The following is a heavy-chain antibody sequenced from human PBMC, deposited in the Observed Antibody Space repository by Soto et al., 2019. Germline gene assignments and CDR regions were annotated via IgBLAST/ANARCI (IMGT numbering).Heavy chain of an antibody. J-gene: IGHJ6*02. Sequence: GGSLRLSCAASGFTFSSYAMHWVRQAPGKGLEWVAVISYDGSNKYYADSVKGRFTISRDNSKNTLYLQMNSLRAEDTAVYYCARGCGGDCYDYYGMDVWGQGTTVTVSS. D-gene: IGHD2-21*02. CDR1: GFTFSSYA. CDR2: ISYDGSNK. V-gene: IGHV3-30-3*01. CDR3: ARGCGGDCYDYYGMDV.